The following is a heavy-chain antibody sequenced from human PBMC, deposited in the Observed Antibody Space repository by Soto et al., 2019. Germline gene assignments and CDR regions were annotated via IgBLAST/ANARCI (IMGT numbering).Heavy chain of an antibody. Sequence: QVQLVQSGAEVKKPGSSVKVSCKASGGTFSSYAISWVRQAPGQGLEWMGGIIPIFGTANYAQKFQGRVTITADESTSTAYMELSSLRSEDTAVYYCARPEYYYDSSGSPSDYYGMDVWGQGTTVTVSS. D-gene: IGHD3-22*01. V-gene: IGHV1-69*01. CDR1: GGTFSSYA. CDR2: IIPIFGTA. CDR3: ARPEYYYDSSGSPSDYYGMDV. J-gene: IGHJ6*02.